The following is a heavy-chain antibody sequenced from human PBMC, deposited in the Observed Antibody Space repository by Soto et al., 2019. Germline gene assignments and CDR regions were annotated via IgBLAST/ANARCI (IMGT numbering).Heavy chain of an antibody. D-gene: IGHD6-13*01. CDR1: GGSISSSSYY. Sequence: QLQLQESGPGLVKPSETLSLTCTVSGGSISSSSYYWGWSRQPPGKGLEWIGSIYYSGSTYYNPSLKSRVTISVDTSKNQCSLKLSYVTAADTAVYYCARRQSSSWYGLWGQGTLVTVSS. J-gene: IGHJ4*02. CDR2: IYYSGST. CDR3: ARRQSSSWYGL. V-gene: IGHV4-39*01.